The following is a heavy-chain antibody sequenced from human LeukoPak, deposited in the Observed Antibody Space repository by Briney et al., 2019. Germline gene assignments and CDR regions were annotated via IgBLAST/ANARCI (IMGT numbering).Heavy chain of an antibody. CDR2: IYSGGST. V-gene: IGHV3-53*01. J-gene: IGHJ4*02. D-gene: IGHD3-22*01. CDR1: GFTVSSNY. Sequence: PGGSLRLSCAASGFTVSSNYMSWVRQAPGKGLEWVSVIYSGGSTYYADSVKGRFTISRDNSKNTLYLQMNSLRAEDTAVYYCARDRSSSGYYVPAFDYWGQGTLVTVSS. CDR3: ARDRSSSGYYVPAFDY.